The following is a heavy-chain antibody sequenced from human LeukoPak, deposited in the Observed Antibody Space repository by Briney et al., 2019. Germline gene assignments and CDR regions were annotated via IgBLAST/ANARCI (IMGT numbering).Heavy chain of an antibody. J-gene: IGHJ4*02. V-gene: IGHV1-2*06. Sequence: ASVKVSCKASGYTFTGYYMHWVRQAPGQGLEWMGRINPNSGGTNYAQKFQGRVTMTRDTSISTAYMELSRLRSDDTAAYYCARRVGATDDFDYWGQGTLVTVSS. CDR1: GYTFTGYY. CDR2: INPNSGGT. CDR3: ARRVGATDDFDY. D-gene: IGHD1-26*01.